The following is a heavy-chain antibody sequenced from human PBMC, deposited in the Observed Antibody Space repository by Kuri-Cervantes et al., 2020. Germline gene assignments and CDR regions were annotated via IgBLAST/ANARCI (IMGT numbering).Heavy chain of an antibody. CDR2: ISWNSGSI. CDR3: AKEGSRYYYYGMDV. CDR1: GFTFDDYA. Sequence: LSLTCAASGFTFDDYAMHWVRQAPGKGLEWVSGISWNSGSIGYADSVKGRFTISRDNAKNSLYLQMNSLRAEDTAVYYCAKEGSRYYYYGMDVWGQGTTVTVSS. J-gene: IGHJ6*02. V-gene: IGHV3-9*01. D-gene: IGHD3-10*01.